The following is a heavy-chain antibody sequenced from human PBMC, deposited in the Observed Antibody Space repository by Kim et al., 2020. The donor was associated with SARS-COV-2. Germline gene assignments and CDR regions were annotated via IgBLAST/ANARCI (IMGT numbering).Heavy chain of an antibody. CDR2: IYYSGST. Sequence: SETLSLTCTVSGGSISSGDYYWSWIRQPPGKGLEWIGYIYYSGSTYYNPSLKSRVTISVDTSKNQFSLKLSSVTAADTAVYYCARAGDYGSGSYYDLSYYYGMDVWGQGTTVTVSS. CDR3: ARAGDYGSGSYYDLSYYYGMDV. J-gene: IGHJ6*02. CDR1: GGSISSGDYY. D-gene: IGHD3-10*01. V-gene: IGHV4-30-4*01.